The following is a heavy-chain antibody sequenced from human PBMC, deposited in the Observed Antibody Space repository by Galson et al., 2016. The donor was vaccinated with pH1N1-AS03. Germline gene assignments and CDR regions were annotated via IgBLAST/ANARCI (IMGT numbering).Heavy chain of an antibody. CDR2: ITPYSTNT. CDR3: ARVVAGRPFLIDY. V-gene: IGHV1-18*01. J-gene: IGHJ4*02. Sequence: SVKVSCKASGYNFVTYGITWVRQGPGQGLEWMGWITPYSTNTNYAKKVQDRVTMTADTSTTTAHLDLRNLGSDDTAVDYRARVVAGRPFLIDYWGQGTLVIVSS. D-gene: IGHD6-6*01. CDR1: GYNFVTYG.